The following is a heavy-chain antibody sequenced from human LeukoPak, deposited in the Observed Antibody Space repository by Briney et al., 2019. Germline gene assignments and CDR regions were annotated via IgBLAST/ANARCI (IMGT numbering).Heavy chain of an antibody. J-gene: IGHJ6*02. CDR1: GGSISSYY. CDR2: IYYSGST. V-gene: IGHV4-59*01. Sequence: SETLSLTCTVSGGSISSYYWSWIRQPPGKGLEWIGYIYYSGSTNYNPSLKSRVTISVDTSKNQFSLKLSSVTAADTAAYYCARERWLRFPAPGTRRFPYYYYGMDVWGQGTTVTVSS. CDR3: ARERWLRFPAPGTRRFPYYYYGMDV. D-gene: IGHD5-12*01.